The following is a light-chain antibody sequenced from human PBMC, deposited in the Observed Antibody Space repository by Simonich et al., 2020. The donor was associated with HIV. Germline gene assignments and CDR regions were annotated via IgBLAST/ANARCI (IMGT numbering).Light chain of an antibody. CDR2: DVS. Sequence: QSALTQPASVSGSPGQSITISCTGTSSDVGGYNYVSWYQQHPGKAPKLMIYDVSYRPSGVSNRFSGSKSGNTASLTISGLQAEDEAEYHCSSYTSNSTGVFGGGTKLTVL. CDR1: SSDVGGYNY. V-gene: IGLV2-14*03. CDR3: SSYTSNSTGV. J-gene: IGLJ3*02.